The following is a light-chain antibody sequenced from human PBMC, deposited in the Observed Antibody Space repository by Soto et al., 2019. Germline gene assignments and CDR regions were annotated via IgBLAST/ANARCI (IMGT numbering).Light chain of an antibody. CDR2: GNS. Sequence: QSVLTQPPSVSGAPGQRVTISCTGSSSNIGAGYDVHWYQQLPGTAPKLLIYGNSNRPSGVPDRFSGSKSVTSASMAITGLQAEDEADYYCQSYDSRLSGSVFGTGTKLTVL. V-gene: IGLV1-40*01. CDR3: QSYDSRLSGSV. J-gene: IGLJ1*01. CDR1: SSNIGAGYD.